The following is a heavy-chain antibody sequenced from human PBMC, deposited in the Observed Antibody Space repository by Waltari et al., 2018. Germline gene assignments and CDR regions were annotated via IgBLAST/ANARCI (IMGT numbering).Heavy chain of an antibody. CDR2: IKHSGNT. D-gene: IGHD4-17*01. V-gene: IGHV4-34*02. Sequence: QVQLQQWGAGLLKPSENLSLTCAVYGGSFSGYYWSWIRKPPGKGLEWIGEIKHSGNTNYRLSLKSRVPISVDTSKTQFSPKLNSVTAADTVVYYCASHDYCDYGVYNWFDPWGQGTLVTVSS. J-gene: IGHJ5*02. CDR1: GGSFSGYY. CDR3: ASHDYCDYGVYNWFDP.